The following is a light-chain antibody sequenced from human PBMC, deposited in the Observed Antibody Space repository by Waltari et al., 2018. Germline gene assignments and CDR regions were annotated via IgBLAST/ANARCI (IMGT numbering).Light chain of an antibody. Sequence: DIVMTQSPESLAVSLGERATINGKSSESVLYSSNNKNHLAWYQQKPGQPPKLLLYWASTRESGVPDRFSGSGSETDFTLTVTSLQAEDAAVYYCQQYYSTPLTFGGGTRVEI. V-gene: IGKV4-1*01. CDR1: ESVLYSSNNKNH. CDR3: QQYYSTPLT. J-gene: IGKJ4*01. CDR2: WAS.